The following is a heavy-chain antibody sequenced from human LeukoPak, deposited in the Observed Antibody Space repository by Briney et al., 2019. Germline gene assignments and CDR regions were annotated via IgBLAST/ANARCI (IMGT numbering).Heavy chain of an antibody. V-gene: IGHV3-53*01. J-gene: IGHJ3*02. CDR1: GFSFSSAY. CDR2: IYNGGRS. D-gene: IGHD5-12*01. CDR3: ATSTHPSTYSGYELGWDAFDI. Sequence: GGSLRLSCATSGFSFSSAYMNWVRQAPGRGLEWVAVIYNGGRSYHAGSVKGRFTISRDNSKNTLYLQMNSLRAEDTAVYYCATSTHPSTYSGYELGWDAFDIWGQGTMVTVSS.